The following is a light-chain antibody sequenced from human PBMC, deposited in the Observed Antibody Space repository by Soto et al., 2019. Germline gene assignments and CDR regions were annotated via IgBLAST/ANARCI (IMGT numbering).Light chain of an antibody. J-gene: IGLJ1*01. Sequence: QSALTQPASVSGSPGQSITISCTGTSSDVGGYNYVSWYQQHPGKATKLMIYDVSNRPSGVSNRFSGSKSGNTTSLTISRLQAEDEADYYCSSYTSSSTQVFGTGTKVTVL. CDR2: DVS. CDR3: SSYTSSSTQV. CDR1: SSDVGGYNY. V-gene: IGLV2-14*01.